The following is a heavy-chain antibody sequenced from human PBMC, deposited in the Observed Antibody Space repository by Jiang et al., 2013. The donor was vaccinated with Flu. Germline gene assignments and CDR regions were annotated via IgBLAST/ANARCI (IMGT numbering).Heavy chain of an antibody. CDR2: ISAYNGNT. J-gene: IGHJ5*02. CDR3: ARPDQPAGYSSSWYLSRGLDP. Sequence: SGAEVKKPGASVKVSCKASGYTFTSYGISWVRQAPGQGLEWMGWISAYNGNTNYAQKLQGRVTMTTDTSTSTAYMELRSLRSDDTAVYYCARPDQPAGYSSSWYLSRGLDPWGQGTLVTVSS. D-gene: IGHD6-13*01. V-gene: IGHV1-18*01. CDR1: GYTFTSYG.